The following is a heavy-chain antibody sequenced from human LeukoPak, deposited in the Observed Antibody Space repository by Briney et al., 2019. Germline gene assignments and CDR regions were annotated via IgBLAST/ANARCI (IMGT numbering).Heavy chain of an antibody. CDR1: GYTFTSYG. CDR2: ISAYNGNT. D-gene: IGHD3-10*01. J-gene: IGHJ6*02. V-gene: IGHV1-18*01. CDR3: ARHGSGSYAHGMDV. Sequence: ASVKVSCKASGYTFTSYGISCVRQAPGQGLEWMGWISAYNGNTNYAQKLQGRVTMTTDTSTSTAYMELRSLRSDDTAVYYCARHGSGSYAHGMDVWGQGTTVTVSS.